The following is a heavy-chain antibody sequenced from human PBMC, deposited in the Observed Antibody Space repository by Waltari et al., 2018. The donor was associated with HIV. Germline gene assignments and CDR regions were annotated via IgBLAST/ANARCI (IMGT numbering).Heavy chain of an antibody. CDR1: GYTPTVLS. Sequence: QVPLIQSGAEVKKPGASVKVSCKVFGYTPTVLSIHWVRQAPGKGLEWMGGFDPEDDETIYAQKFQGRVTMTEDTSTDSAYMELSSLTSEDTAVYYCATGGGTTSIQLYDLDVWGQGTTVTVSS. CDR3: ATGGGTTSIQLYDLDV. CDR2: FDPEDDET. D-gene: IGHD1-26*01. V-gene: IGHV1-24*01. J-gene: IGHJ6*02.